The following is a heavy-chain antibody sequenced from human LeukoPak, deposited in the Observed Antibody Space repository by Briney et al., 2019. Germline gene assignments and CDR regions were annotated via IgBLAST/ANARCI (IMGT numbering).Heavy chain of an antibody. V-gene: IGHV3-74*01. Sequence: GGSLRLSCAASGFTFDDYGMSWVRQAPGKGLVWVSRINSDGSSTNYADSVKGRFTISRDNAKNTLYLQMNSLRAEDTAVYYCARDQGGILTGYYTFDYWGQGTLVTVSS. CDR3: ARDQGGILTGYYTFDY. D-gene: IGHD3-9*01. CDR1: GFTFDDYG. CDR2: INSDGSST. J-gene: IGHJ4*02.